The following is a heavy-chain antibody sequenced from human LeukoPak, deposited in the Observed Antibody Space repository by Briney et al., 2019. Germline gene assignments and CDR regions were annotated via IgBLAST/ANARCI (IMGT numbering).Heavy chain of an antibody. Sequence: GGSLRLSCAVSGFTFSSYAMSWVRQAPGKGLEWVSTITGSPRSTYYADSVRGRFTISRDNSKNTLYLQMNSLTAEDTAVYYCAKDTPLTAYSPGWSGNSFDSWGQGTLVTVSS. CDR3: AKDTPLTAYSPGWSGNSFDS. J-gene: IGHJ4*02. V-gene: IGHV3-23*01. CDR1: GFTFSSYA. CDR2: ITGSPRST. D-gene: IGHD6-19*01.